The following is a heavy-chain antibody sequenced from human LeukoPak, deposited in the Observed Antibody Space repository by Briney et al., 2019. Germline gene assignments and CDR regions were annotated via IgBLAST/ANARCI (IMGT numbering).Heavy chain of an antibody. J-gene: IGHJ4*02. CDR3: ARGASSSWGSWFDY. CDR1: GGSISSYY. CDR2: IYTSGST. V-gene: IGHV4-4*07. Sequence: SETLSLTCTVSGGSISSYYWSWIRQPAGKGLEWIGRIYTSGSTNYNPSLKSRVTMSVDTSKNQFSLKLSSVTAADTAVYYCARGASSSWGSWFDYWGQGTLVTVPS. D-gene: IGHD6-13*01.